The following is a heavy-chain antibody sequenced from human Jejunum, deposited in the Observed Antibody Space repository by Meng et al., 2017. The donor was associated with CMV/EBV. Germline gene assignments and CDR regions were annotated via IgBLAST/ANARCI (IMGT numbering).Heavy chain of an antibody. V-gene: IGHV3-7*01. CDR2: IKQDGSER. J-gene: IGHJ4*02. Sequence: SCAASGFTCSSYWMSWFRQAPGKGLEWVANIKQDGSERYYVDSVKGRFTISRDNAKNSVFLQMNSLRAEDTAVYYCAGGDGWHFDSWGQGTLVTVSS. D-gene: IGHD2-21*02. CDR1: GFTCSSYW. CDR3: AGGDGWHFDS.